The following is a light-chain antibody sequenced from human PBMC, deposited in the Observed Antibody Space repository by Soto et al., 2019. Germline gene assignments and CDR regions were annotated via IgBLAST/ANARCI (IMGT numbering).Light chain of an antibody. CDR3: QQRMIWPPNT. Sequence: EVVLTQSPATLSLSPGERATLSCRASQSVNTYLAWYQQKPGQPPRLLIHDASNRATGIPARFSGSGSGTDFTLTISSLEPEDFAIYYCQQRMIWPPNTFGQGTRLEIK. J-gene: IGKJ5*01. CDR2: DAS. V-gene: IGKV3-11*01. CDR1: QSVNTY.